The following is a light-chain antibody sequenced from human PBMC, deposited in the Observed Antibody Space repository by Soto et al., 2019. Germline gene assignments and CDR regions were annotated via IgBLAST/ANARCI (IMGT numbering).Light chain of an antibody. Sequence: QSALTQPPSASGSPGQSVTISCTGSSSDIGDYNYVSWFQQHPGKVPKLMIYEVNKRPSGVPDRFSGSKSGNTASLTVSGLQAEDEADYYCSSYVGSNNLVFGGGTKLTVL. CDR3: SSYVGSNNLV. J-gene: IGLJ3*02. V-gene: IGLV2-8*01. CDR2: EVN. CDR1: SSDIGDYNY.